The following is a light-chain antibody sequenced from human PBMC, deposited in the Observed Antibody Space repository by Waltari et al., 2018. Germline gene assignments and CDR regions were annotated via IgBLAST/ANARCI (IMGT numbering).Light chain of an antibody. V-gene: IGLV2-14*03. J-gene: IGLJ2*01. CDR2: DVN. CDR3: SSYTGSSTVI. Sequence: QSALTQPASVSGSPGQSITISCTGSSGNIGTYKSVSWYQQHPGRTPRLIIYDVNMRPSGISDRVSGSKSGATASLTISGLQTEDEADYYCSSYTGSSTVIFGGGTRLTVL. CDR1: SGNIGTYKS.